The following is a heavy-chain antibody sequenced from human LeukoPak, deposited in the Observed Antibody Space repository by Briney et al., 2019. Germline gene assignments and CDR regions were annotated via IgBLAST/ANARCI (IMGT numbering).Heavy chain of an antibody. Sequence: SETLSLTCIVSGGSINSYYWTWIRQPPGKGLEWIGFISYGGSTNYNPSLKSRVTISLDTSKNQFSLRLSSVTVADTAVYYCARHRGSGSDDWLDPWGQGTLVTVSS. CDR3: ARHRGSGSDDWLDP. D-gene: IGHD3-10*01. CDR2: ISYGGST. CDR1: GGSINSYY. V-gene: IGHV4-59*08. J-gene: IGHJ5*02.